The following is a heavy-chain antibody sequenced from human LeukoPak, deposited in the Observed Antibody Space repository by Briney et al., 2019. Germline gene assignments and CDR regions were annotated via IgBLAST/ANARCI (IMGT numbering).Heavy chain of an antibody. CDR1: GGSFSGYY. D-gene: IGHD4-11*01. CDR3: ARVDYSNYGGSDY. Sequence: KTSETLSLTCAVYGGSFSGYYWSGIRQPPGKGLEWIGEINHSGSTNYNPSLKSRVTISVDTSKNQFSLKLSSVTAADTAVYYCARVDYSNYGGSDYWGQGTLVTVSS. J-gene: IGHJ4*02. CDR2: INHSGST. V-gene: IGHV4-34*01.